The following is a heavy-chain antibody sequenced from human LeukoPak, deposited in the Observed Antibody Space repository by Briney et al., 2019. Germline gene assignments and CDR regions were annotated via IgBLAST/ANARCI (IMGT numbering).Heavy chain of an antibody. Sequence: ASVKVSRQASGYTFTGYYMHWVRPAPGQGVEWMGWINPNSGGKNYPQKCQGRVTMTRDTSISTAYMELSRLRSDDTAVYYCASVYGDYNGNRWGQGTLVTVSS. D-gene: IGHD4-17*01. J-gene: IGHJ4*02. V-gene: IGHV1-2*02. CDR3: ASVYGDYNGNR. CDR2: INPNSGGK. CDR1: GYTFTGYY.